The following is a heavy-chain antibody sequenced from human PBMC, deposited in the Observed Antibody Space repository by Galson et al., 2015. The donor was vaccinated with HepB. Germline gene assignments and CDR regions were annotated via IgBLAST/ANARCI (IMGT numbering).Heavy chain of an antibody. V-gene: IGHV3-73*01. CDR1: GFTFSGSA. Sequence: SLRLSCAASGFTFSGSAMHWVRPASGKGLEWVGRIRSKANSYATAYAASVEGRFTISRDDSKNTAYLQMNSLKTEDTAVYYCTRQTEDIVVLDGMDVWGQGTTVTVSS. CDR3: TRQTEDIVVLDGMDV. CDR2: IRSKANSYAT. D-gene: IGHD2-15*01. J-gene: IGHJ6*02.